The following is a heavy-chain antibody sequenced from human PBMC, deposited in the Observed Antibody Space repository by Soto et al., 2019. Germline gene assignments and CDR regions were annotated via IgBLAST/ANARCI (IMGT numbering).Heavy chain of an antibody. CDR1: GYTFTSYA. CDR3: ARAPSLWAFDL. CDR2: INAGHGNT. J-gene: IGHJ2*01. Sequence: QVQLVQSGAEEKKPGASVKVSCKASGYTFTSYAMHWVRQAPGQRLEWMGWINAGHGNTKYSQKFQGRVTSTRDTSASTAYMELSSLRSEATAVYYCARAPSLWAFDLWGRGTLVTVAS. D-gene: IGHD2-21*01. V-gene: IGHV1-3*05.